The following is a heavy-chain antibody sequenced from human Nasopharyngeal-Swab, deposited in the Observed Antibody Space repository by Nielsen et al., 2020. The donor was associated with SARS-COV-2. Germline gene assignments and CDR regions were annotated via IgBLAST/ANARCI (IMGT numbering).Heavy chain of an antibody. CDR1: GGTFSSYA. V-gene: IGHV1-46*01. Sequence: ASVKVSCKASGGTFSSYAISWVRQAPGQGLEWMGIINPSGGSTSYAQKFQGRVTMTRDTSTSTVYMELSSLRSEDTAVYYCARDLTGILPFDYWGQGTLVTVSS. CDR3: ARDLTGILPFDY. J-gene: IGHJ4*02. CDR2: INPSGGST. D-gene: IGHD1-1*01.